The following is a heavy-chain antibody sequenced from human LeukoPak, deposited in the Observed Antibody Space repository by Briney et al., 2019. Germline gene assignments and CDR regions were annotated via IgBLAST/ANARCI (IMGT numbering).Heavy chain of an antibody. CDR2: IGTAGDT. V-gene: IGHV3-13*01. J-gene: IGHJ4*02. CDR3: ARGGPGYYLDY. Sequence: GGSLSLSCAASGFTFSSYAMSWVRQAPGKGLEWVSTIGTAGDTYYPGSVKGRFTISRENAKNSLYLQMNILKAGDTAVYYCARGGPGYYLDYWGQGTLVAVSP. CDR1: GFTFSSYA.